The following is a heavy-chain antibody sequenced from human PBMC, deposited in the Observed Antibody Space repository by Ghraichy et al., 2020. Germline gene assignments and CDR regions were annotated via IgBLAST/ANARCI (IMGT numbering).Heavy chain of an antibody. CDR3: AREGGSMKTVVTGFDY. CDR2: IRHDGRET. Sequence: GGSLRLSCAASGFTFSDYYMTWVRQAPGRGLEWLANIRHDGRETFYVDSVKGRFTISRDNSKNSLYLQMHSLRAEDTAVYYCAREGGSMKTVVTGFDYWGQGTLVGGSS. V-gene: IGHV3-7*03. D-gene: IGHD2-21*02. J-gene: IGHJ4*02. CDR1: GFTFSDYY.